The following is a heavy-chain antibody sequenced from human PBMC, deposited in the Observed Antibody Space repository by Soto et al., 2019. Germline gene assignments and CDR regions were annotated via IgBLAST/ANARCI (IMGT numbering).Heavy chain of an antibody. CDR3: AKEAEAGH. CDR1: GFTFSSYA. Sequence: PGGSLRLSCAASGFTFSSYAMSWVRQAPGKGLEWVSGISGSGGSTYYADAVNVRFTISRDNSTYTLYLQMNSLRAEDTAVYYCAKEAEAGHWGQGTLVTVSS. J-gene: IGHJ4*02. D-gene: IGHD6-13*01. V-gene: IGHV3-23*01. CDR2: ISGSGGST.